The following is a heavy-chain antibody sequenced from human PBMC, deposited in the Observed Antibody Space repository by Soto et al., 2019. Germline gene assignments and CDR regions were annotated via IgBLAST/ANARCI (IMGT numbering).Heavy chain of an antibody. CDR3: ARARNRARNYYYYGMDV. V-gene: IGHV3-30-3*01. CDR2: ISYDGSNK. J-gene: IGHJ6*02. CDR1: GFTFSSYA. Sequence: GGSLRLSCAASGFTFSSYAMHWVRQAPGKGLEWVAVISYDGSNKYYADSVKGRFTISRDSSKNTLYLQMNSLRAEDTAVYYCARARNRARNYYYYGMDVWGQGTTVTVSS.